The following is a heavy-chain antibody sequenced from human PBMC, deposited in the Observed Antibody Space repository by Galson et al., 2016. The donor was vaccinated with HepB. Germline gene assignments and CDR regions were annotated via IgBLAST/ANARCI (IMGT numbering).Heavy chain of an antibody. Sequence: SLRLSCAASGFTVSSHYMSWVRPAPGKGLEWVSVIYSGGGTYYADSVKGRFTISRDNSKNTLYLQMNSLRAEDTAVYYCARDLPLLGWGQGTLVTVSS. CDR3: ARDLPLLG. CDR1: GFTVSSHY. CDR2: IYSGGGT. V-gene: IGHV3-53*01. J-gene: IGHJ4*02. D-gene: IGHD2-15*01.